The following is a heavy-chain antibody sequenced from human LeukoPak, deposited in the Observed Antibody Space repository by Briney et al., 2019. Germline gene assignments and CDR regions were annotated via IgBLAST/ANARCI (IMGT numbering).Heavy chain of an antibody. CDR1: GGTFSSYA. J-gene: IGHJ4*02. CDR3: AGESSGYYYGGY. CDR2: IIPIFGTA. Sequence: SVKVSCKASGGTFSSYAISWVRQAPGHGLEWMGGIIPIFGTANYAQKFQGRVTITTDESTSTAYMELSSLRSEDTAVYYCAGESSGYYYGGYWGQGTLVTVSS. D-gene: IGHD3-22*01. V-gene: IGHV1-69*05.